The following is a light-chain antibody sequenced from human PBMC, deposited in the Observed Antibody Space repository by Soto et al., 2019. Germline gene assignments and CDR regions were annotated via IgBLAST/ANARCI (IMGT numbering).Light chain of an antibody. V-gene: IGKV3-20*01. CDR1: QCVASSY. J-gene: IGKJ2*01. CDR3: QQYGSSRWT. CDR2: GAS. Sequence: DTVLTQSPGTLSLSPGERATLSSRASQCVASSYLAWYQQKPGQAPRLLIYGASSRATGIPDRFSGSGSGADFTLTISRLEPEDFAVYYCQQYGSSRWTFGQGTRLEIK.